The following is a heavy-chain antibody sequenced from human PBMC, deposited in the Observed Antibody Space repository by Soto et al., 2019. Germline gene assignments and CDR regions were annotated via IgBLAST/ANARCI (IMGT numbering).Heavy chain of an antibody. CDR2: ISSSGAST. J-gene: IGHJ3*02. Sequence: ASVKVSCAASGFTFSSYAMSWVRQAPGKGLAWVSAISSSGASTYYADSVKGRFTISRDNSKNTLYLQMNSLRAEDTAVYYCAKDRGRWAFDIWGQGTMVTVSS. CDR3: AKDRGRWAFDI. V-gene: IGHV3-23*01. CDR1: GFTFSSYA. D-gene: IGHD3-10*01.